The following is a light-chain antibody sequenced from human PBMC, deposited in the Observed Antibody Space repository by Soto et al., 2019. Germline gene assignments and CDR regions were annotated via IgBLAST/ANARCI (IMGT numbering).Light chain of an antibody. CDR2: DVT. CDR1: ISDVGRYDY. CDR3: CSFAGSYSYV. Sequence: QSALTQPRSGSGYPGQSVTISCTGTISDVGRYDYVSWYEQHAGKAPKLIVYDVTERPSGVPDRFSGSKSGKTAYLTISGLQAEDEADYSCCSFAGSYSYVFGTGTKVTVL. V-gene: IGLV2-11*01. J-gene: IGLJ1*01.